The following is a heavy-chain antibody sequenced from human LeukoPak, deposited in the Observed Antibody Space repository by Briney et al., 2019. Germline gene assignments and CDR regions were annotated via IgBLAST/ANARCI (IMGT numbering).Heavy chain of an antibody. Sequence: SETLSLTCTVSGGSISSYFWSRIRQPPGKGLEWIGYIYYSGSTNYNPSLKSRVTMSVDTSKSQFSLKLSPVTAADTAVYYCARIDRAVAGTIDYWGQGTLVTVSS. CDR1: GGSISSYF. V-gene: IGHV4-59*08. CDR2: IYYSGST. D-gene: IGHD6-19*01. CDR3: ARIDRAVAGTIDY. J-gene: IGHJ4*02.